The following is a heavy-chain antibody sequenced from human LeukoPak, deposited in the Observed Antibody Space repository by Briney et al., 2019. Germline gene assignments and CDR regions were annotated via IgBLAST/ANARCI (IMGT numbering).Heavy chain of an antibody. Sequence: ASVNVSYKPSLYTLTSHGISLGLQAPGPGLEWMGGIRAYNGNTNYAQKLQGKVTMTTDTSTRTAYMQLSSLCSDATAGAYCSTFRGDGRPVGVDVWGKRTTVTVSS. J-gene: IGHJ6*04. V-gene: IGHV1-18*01. D-gene: IGHD3-10*01. CDR2: IRAYNGNT. CDR3: STFRGDGRPVGVDV. CDR1: LYTLTSHG.